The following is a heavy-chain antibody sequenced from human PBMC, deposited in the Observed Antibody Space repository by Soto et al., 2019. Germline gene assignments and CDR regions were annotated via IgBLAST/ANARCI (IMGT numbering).Heavy chain of an antibody. Sequence: PGGSLRLSCAASGFTFSSYAMSWVRQAPGKGLEWVSAISGSGGSTYYADSVKGRFTISRDNSKNTLYLQMNSLRAEDTAVYYCAKVCLGIFGVVTLTPFYYYGMDVWGQGTTVTVSS. V-gene: IGHV3-23*01. D-gene: IGHD3-3*01. J-gene: IGHJ6*02. CDR1: GFTFSSYA. CDR2: ISGSGGST. CDR3: AKVCLGIFGVVTLTPFYYYGMDV.